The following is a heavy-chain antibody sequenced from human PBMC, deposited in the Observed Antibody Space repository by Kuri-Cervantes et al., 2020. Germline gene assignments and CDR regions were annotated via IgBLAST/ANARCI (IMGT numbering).Heavy chain of an antibody. CDR2: IYHGGST. J-gene: IGHJ6*03. CDR1: GGSISSSNW. D-gene: IGHD3-10*01. V-gene: IGHV4-4*02. CDR3: ARGALITTTTFYSYYYMDV. Sequence: GSLRLSCAVSGGSISSSNWWSWVRQPPGKGLEWSGEIYHGGSTNYNPSLKSRVTISVDTSKNQFSLKLSSVTAADTAVYYCARGALITTTTFYSYYYMDVWGKGTTVTVSS.